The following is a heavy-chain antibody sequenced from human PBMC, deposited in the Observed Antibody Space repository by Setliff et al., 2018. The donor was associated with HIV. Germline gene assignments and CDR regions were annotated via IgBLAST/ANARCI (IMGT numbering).Heavy chain of an antibody. V-gene: IGHV4-59*01. CDR1: GGSISTYY. J-gene: IGHJ4*02. D-gene: IGHD1-26*01. CDR2: IYYSGST. CDR3: AKVRAWAYFDY. Sequence: KTSETLSLTCTLSGGSISTYYWSWIRQFPGKGLEWIGYIYYSGSTKYNPSLKSRVTMSEDTSKNQFSLKLSSVTHADTAVYYCAKVRAWAYFDYWGQGTLVTVSS.